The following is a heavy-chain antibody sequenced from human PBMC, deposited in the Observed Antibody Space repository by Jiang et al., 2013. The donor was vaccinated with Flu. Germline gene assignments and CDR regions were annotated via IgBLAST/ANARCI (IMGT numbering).Heavy chain of an antibody. CDR1: GLSVSDNY. D-gene: IGHD5-12*01. J-gene: IGHJ6*02. V-gene: IGHV3-66*01. Sequence: VQLLESGGGLVQPGGSLRLSCAASGLSVSDNYMTWVRQAPGKGLEWVSIIYGGGATYYADSVRGRFTISRDNSKNTLFLHMSKLRADDTAVYYCARDRQVDASGYYYYYYGMDVWGQGTTVTGLL. CDR3: ARDRQVDASGYYYYYYGMDV. CDR2: IYGGGAT.